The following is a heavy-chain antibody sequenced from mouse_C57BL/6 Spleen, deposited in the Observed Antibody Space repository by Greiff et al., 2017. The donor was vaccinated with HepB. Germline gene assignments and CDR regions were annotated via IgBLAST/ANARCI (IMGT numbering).Heavy chain of an antibody. V-gene: IGHV1-63*01. D-gene: IGHD1-1*01. CDR2: IYPGGGYT. CDR1: GYTFTNYW. CDR3: ARYYYGSSYVDY. Sequence: QVHVKQSGAELVRPGTSVKMSCKASGYTFTNYWIGWAKQRPGHGLEWIGDIYPGGGYTNYNEKFKGKATLTADKSSSTAYMQFSSLTSEDSAIYYCARYYYGSSYVDYWGQGTTLTVSS. J-gene: IGHJ2*01.